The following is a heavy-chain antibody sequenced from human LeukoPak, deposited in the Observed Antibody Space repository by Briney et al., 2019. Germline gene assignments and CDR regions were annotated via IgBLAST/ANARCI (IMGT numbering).Heavy chain of an antibody. D-gene: IGHD2-15*01. V-gene: IGHV4-61*01. CDR3: AREFAGYCSGGSCYYFDY. Sequence: ETLSLTCTVSGGSVSSGSYYWSWIRQPPGKGLEWIGYIYYSGSTNYNPSLKSRVTISVDTSKNQFSLKLSSVTAADTAVYYCAREFAGYCSGGSCYYFDYWGQGTLVTVSS. CDR1: GGSVSSGSYY. J-gene: IGHJ4*02. CDR2: IYYSGST.